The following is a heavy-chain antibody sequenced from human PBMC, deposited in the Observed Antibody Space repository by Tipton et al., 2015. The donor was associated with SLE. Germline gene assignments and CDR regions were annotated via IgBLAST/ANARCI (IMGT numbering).Heavy chain of an antibody. CDR2: IKQDGSEK. V-gene: IGHV3-7*01. D-gene: IGHD2-15*01. J-gene: IGHJ4*02. CDR3: ARVGYGGINFDY. CDR1: GFTFSSYW. Sequence: SLRLSCAASGFTFSSYWMSWVRQAPGKGLEWVANIKQDGSEKYFVDSVKGRFTISRDNAKNSLYLQMNSLRAEDTAVYYCARVGYGGINFDYWGQGTLVTVSS.